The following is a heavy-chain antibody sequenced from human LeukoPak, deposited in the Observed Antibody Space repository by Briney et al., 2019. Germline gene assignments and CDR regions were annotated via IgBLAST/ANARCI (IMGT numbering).Heavy chain of an antibody. CDR3: AREGIDYGDKYYFDY. D-gene: IGHD4-17*01. CDR1: GFTFSSYA. Sequence: PGRSLRLSCAASGFTFSSYAMHWVRQAPGKGLEWVAIISYDGSNKYYADSVKGRFTISRDNSKNTLHLQMNSLRAEDTALYYCAREGIDYGDKYYFDYWGQGTLVTVSS. CDR2: ISYDGSNK. V-gene: IGHV3-30-3*01. J-gene: IGHJ4*02.